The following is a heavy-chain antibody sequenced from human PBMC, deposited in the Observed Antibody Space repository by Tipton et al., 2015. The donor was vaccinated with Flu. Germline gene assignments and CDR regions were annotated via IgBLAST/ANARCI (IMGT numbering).Heavy chain of an antibody. V-gene: IGHV3-64*02. D-gene: IGHD1-14*01. CDR3: VRGMNTGLVDV. J-gene: IGHJ6*02. Sequence: SLRLSCAISGFTFSTYAMHWVRQAPGKGLEYVSLISSNGDNTYYADSVKGRFTISRDNSKNTLYLQMGRLRADDMAVYYCVRGMNTGLVDVWGQGTTVTVSS. CDR2: ISSNGDNT. CDR1: GFTFSTYA.